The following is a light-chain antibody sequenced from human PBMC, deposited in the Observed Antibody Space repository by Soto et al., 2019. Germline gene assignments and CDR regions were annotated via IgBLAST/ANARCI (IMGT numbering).Light chain of an antibody. J-gene: IGKJ1*01. V-gene: IGKV3-20*01. CDR2: DAS. CDR1: QSVSSSY. Sequence: EIVLTQSPGTLSLSPGERATRSCRASQSVSSSYLAWYQQKPGQAPRLLIYDASSRATGIPDRFSGSGSGTDFTLTISRLKPEDFAVYYCQQYGSSSTFGQGPKVEIK. CDR3: QQYGSSST.